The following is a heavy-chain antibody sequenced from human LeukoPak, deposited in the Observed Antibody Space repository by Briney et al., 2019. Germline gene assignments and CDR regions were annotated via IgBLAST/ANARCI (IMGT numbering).Heavy chain of an antibody. V-gene: IGHV3-23*01. CDR3: ARPPFHGAHYDYYMDV. D-gene: IGHD4-17*01. J-gene: IGHJ6*03. CDR2: ISGRGEST. CDR1: GFTFSSYA. Sequence: PGGSLRLSCAASGFTFSSYAMLWVRQAPGKGLEWVASISGRGESTNYADSVKGRFTISRDNSQNTLHLQMNSLRAQDTAGYYCARPPFHGAHYDYYMDVWGKGTTVTVSS.